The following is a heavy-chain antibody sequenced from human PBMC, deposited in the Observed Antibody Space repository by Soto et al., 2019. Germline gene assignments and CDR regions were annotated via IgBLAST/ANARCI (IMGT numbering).Heavy chain of an antibody. CDR2: IIPIFGTA. V-gene: IGHV1-69*01. CDR1: GGTFSSYA. Sequence: VQLVQSGAEVKKPGSSVKVSCKASGGTFSSYAISWVRQAPGQGLEWMGGIIPIFGTANYAQKFQGRVTITADESTSTAYMELSSLRSEDTAVYYCARGHYGDYDYYYYGMDVWGQGTTVTVSS. D-gene: IGHD4-17*01. J-gene: IGHJ6*02. CDR3: ARGHYGDYDYYYYGMDV.